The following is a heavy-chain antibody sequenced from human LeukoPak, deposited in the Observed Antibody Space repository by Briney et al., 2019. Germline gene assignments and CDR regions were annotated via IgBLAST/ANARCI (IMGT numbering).Heavy chain of an antibody. J-gene: IGHJ4*02. Sequence: PSETLSLTCTVSGGSVSTSPYYWGWVRQPPGKGLEWIGSVSYSGSTYYNPSLKSRVTISADTSKNQFSLMLSSVTAADTAVYYCVRLFDYWGQGTLVTVSS. CDR1: GGSVSTSPYY. CDR3: VRLFDY. V-gene: IGHV4-39*01. CDR2: VSYSGST.